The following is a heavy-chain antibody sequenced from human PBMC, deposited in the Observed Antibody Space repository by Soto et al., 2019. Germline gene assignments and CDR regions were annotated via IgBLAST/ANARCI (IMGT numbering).Heavy chain of an antibody. D-gene: IGHD3-22*01. V-gene: IGHV4-30-2*05. Sequence: SETLSLTCAVSGGSISSGGYSWSWIRQPPGKGLEWIGYIYHSGSTYYNPSLKSRVIISEDTSKNQFSLRLRSVTAADTAVYYCARAASFYYDNTGYYNFDYRGQGSLVTVSS. CDR3: ARAASFYYDNTGYYNFDY. J-gene: IGHJ4*02. CDR1: GGSISSGGYS. CDR2: IYHSGST.